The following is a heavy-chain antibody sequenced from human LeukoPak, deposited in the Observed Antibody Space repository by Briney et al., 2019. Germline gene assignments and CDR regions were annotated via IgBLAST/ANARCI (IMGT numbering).Heavy chain of an antibody. CDR3: ARAVISFGGVVAKGFDC. Sequence: PSQTLSLTCTVSGGSISSYYWSWIRQPPGKGLEWIGYIYYSGSTNYNPSLKSRVTMSLDTSKNQFSLNLSSVTAADTAVYYCARAVISFGGVVAKGFDCWGQGSLVTVSS. J-gene: IGHJ4*02. CDR2: IYYSGST. CDR1: GGSISSYY. D-gene: IGHD3-16*02. V-gene: IGHV4-59*01.